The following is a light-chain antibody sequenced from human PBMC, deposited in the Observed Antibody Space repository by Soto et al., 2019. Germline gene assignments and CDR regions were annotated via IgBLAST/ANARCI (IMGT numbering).Light chain of an antibody. Sequence: EIVLTQSPATLSLSPGERATLSCRASQSISSYLAWYQQKPGQAPRLLIYDASNRATGIPARFSGSGSGTAFTLTISSLEPEDVAVYYCQHRNSWPLTFGGGTKVEIK. CDR2: DAS. CDR3: QHRNSWPLT. J-gene: IGKJ4*01. V-gene: IGKV3-11*01. CDR1: QSISSY.